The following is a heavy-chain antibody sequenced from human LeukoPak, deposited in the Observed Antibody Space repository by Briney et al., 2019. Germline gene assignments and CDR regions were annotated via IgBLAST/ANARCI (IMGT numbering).Heavy chain of an antibody. CDR2: INHSGST. J-gene: IGHJ4*02. Sequence: SETLSLTCAVYGGSFRGYYWSWIRQPPGKGLEWIGEINHSGSTNYNPSLKSRVTISLDTPMKKFSLKLNSVTAADTAVYYCASTERCSTTCPLDYWGQGTLVTVSS. CDR1: GGSFRGYY. CDR3: ASTERCSTTCPLDY. D-gene: IGHD2-2*01. V-gene: IGHV4-34*01.